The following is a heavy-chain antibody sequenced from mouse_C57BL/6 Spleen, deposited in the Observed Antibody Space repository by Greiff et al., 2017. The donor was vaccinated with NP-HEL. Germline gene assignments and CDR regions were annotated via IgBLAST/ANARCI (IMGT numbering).Heavy chain of an antibody. CDR1: GYTFTSYW. CDR3: ARDGYGDYFDY. V-gene: IGHV1-53*01. J-gene: IGHJ2*01. CDR2: INPSNGGT. Sequence: VQLQESGTELVKPGASVKLSCKASGYTFTSYWMHWVKQRPGQGLEWIGNINPSNGGTNYNEKFKSKATLTVDKSSSTAYMQLSSLTSEDSAVYYCARDGYGDYFDYWGQGTTLTVSS. D-gene: IGHD2-2*01.